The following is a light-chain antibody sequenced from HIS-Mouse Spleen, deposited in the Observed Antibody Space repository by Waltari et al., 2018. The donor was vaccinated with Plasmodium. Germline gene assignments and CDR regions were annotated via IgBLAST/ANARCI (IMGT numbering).Light chain of an antibody. CDR3: SSYTSSSTSDVV. V-gene: IGLV2-14*01. CDR1: SSDVGGYNY. J-gene: IGLJ2*01. CDR2: EVS. Sequence: QSALTQPASVSGSPGQSITISCTGTSSDVGGYNYVSWYQQHPGKAPKLMIYEVSNRPSGVSNRFSGSKSGNTASLTISGLQAEDEADYYFSSYTSSSTSDVVFGGGTKLTVL.